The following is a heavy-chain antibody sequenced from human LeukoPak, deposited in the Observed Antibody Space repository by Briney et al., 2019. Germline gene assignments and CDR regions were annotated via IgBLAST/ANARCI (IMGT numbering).Heavy chain of an antibody. Sequence: ASVKVSCKASGGTFSSYAISWVRQAPGQGLEWMGGIIPIFGTANYAQKFQGRVTITTDESTSTAYMELSSLRSEDTAVYYCARARQGSLNGLTIDYWGQGTLVTVSS. J-gene: IGHJ4*02. CDR3: ARARQGSLNGLTIDY. CDR2: IIPIFGTA. D-gene: IGHD1-14*01. CDR1: GGTFSSYA. V-gene: IGHV1-69*05.